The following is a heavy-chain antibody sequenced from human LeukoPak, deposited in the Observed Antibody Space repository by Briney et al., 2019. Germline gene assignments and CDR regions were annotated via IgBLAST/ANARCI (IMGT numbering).Heavy chain of an antibody. Sequence: NPGGSLRLSCAASVFTFSDYYMSWIRQAPGKGLEWVSYISSSSAYTNYADSVKGRFTISRENAKNSLYLQMNSLRAEDTAVYYCAKSLKSSTSSGAPPTGRSYYFDYWGQGTLVTVSS. J-gene: IGHJ4*02. CDR1: VFTFSDYY. V-gene: IGHV3-11*03. CDR2: ISSSSAYT. CDR3: AKSLKSSTSSGAPPTGRSYYFDY. D-gene: IGHD2-2*01.